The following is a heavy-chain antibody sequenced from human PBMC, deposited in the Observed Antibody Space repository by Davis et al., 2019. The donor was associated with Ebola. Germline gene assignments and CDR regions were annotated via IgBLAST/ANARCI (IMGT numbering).Heavy chain of an antibody. J-gene: IGHJ6*03. CDR1: GFTFSDYS. Sequence: GESLKISCAASGFTFSDYSMSWVRQAPGKGLEWLSYISTGGTTTYYADSVKGRFSNSRDNAENSLFLQMNSLRDEDTAVYYCARVNLWSRGWGMDVWGKGTTVIVSS. D-gene: IGHD2-21*01. V-gene: IGHV3-48*02. CDR3: ARVNLWSRGWGMDV. CDR2: ISTGGTTT.